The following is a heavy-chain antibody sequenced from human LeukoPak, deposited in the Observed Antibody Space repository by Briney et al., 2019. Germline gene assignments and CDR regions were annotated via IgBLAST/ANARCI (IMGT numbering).Heavy chain of an antibody. CDR2: INTNTGNP. CDR1: GYTFTSYA. V-gene: IGHV7-4-1*02. D-gene: IGHD2-15*01. CDR3: ARVTHEGYCSGGSCGVDY. J-gene: IGHJ4*02. Sequence: ASVKVSCKASGYTFTSYAMNWVRQAPGQGLEWMGWINTNTGNPTYAQGFTGRFVFSLDTSVSTAYLQISSLKAEDTAVYYCARVTHEGYCSGGSCGVDYWGQGTLVTVSS.